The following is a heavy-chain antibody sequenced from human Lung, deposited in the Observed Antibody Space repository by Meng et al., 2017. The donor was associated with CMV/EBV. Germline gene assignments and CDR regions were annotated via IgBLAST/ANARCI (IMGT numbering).Heavy chain of an antibody. CDR2: IPHRGSS. J-gene: IGHJ1*01. CDR3: LRRSGGSV. V-gene: IGHV4-4*02. D-gene: IGHD3-10*01. Sequence: VQLPESGPAVSEPAESLSLTCAVFGDSLTNHDWWAWVRQPPGKGLGWIGEIPHRGSSANNPSLKSRVSMSIDKSKNQFSLKLTSVTAADTAVYHCLRRSGGSVWGQGTLVTVSS. CDR1: GDSLTNHDW.